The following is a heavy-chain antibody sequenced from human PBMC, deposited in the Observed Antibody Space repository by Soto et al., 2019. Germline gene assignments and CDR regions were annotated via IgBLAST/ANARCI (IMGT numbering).Heavy chain of an antibody. V-gene: IGHV1-46*01. CDR3: ARNDNSGLDY. J-gene: IGHJ4*02. CDR2: INTSGGST. D-gene: IGHD1-1*01. Sequence: QVQLVQSGAEVKKPGASVKVSCKASGYIFTSYYIHWVRQAPGQGLEWMGMINTSGGSTSYAQKFQGRVTMTRDTSTSTGYMELSSLRSEDTAVYYCARNDNSGLDYWGQGTLVTVSS. CDR1: GYIFTSYY.